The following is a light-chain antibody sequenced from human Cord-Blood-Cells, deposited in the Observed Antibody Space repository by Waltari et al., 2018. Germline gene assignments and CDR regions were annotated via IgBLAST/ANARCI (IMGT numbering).Light chain of an antibody. V-gene: IGKV3-15*01. Sequence: EIVMTQSPATLSVSPGERATLSCRASQSVSSNLAWYQQNPGQAPRLLIYGASTRATGIPARFSGSGSGTEFTLTISGLQSEDFAVYYCQQYNNWLTFGGGTKVEIK. CDR3: QQYNNWLT. CDR2: GAS. CDR1: QSVSSN. J-gene: IGKJ4*01.